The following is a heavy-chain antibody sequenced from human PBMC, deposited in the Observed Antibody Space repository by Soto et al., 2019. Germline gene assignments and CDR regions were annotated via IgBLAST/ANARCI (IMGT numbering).Heavy chain of an antibody. V-gene: IGHV1-46*03. J-gene: IGHJ3*02. CDR3: ARVLTHYDILTGLPRGAFDI. CDR2: INPSGGST. CDR1: GYTLTSYY. Sequence: GASVKVSCKASGYTLTSYYMHWVRQAPGQGLEWMGIINPSGGSTSYAQKFQGRVTMTRDTSTSTVYMELSSLRSEDTAVYYCARVLTHYDILTGLPRGAFDIWGQGTMVTVSS. D-gene: IGHD3-9*01.